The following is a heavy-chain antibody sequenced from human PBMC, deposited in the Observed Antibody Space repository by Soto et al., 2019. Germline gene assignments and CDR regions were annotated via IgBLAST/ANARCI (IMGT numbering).Heavy chain of an antibody. V-gene: IGHV4-38-2*01. CDR1: NFSIISGYY. CDR3: ARTHSGSYYSVFNY. J-gene: IGHJ4*02. Sequence: SETLSLTCVVSNFSIISGYYWVWIRHSPGEGLEWIASIYRSGTTSYNPSLKSRVTISVDPSKNQFSLMLTAVTAADTAVYYCARTHSGSYYSVFNYWGRGSLVTVSS. D-gene: IGHD1-26*01. CDR2: IYRSGTT.